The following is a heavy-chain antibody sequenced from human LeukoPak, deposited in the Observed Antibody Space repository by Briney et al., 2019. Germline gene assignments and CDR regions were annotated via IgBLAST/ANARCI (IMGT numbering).Heavy chain of an antibody. J-gene: IGHJ6*02. D-gene: IGHD2-15*01. Sequence: GESLKISCKGSGYSFTSYWIGWVRQMPGKGLEWMGIIYPGDSDTRCSPSFQGQVTISADKSISTAYLRWSSLKASDTAMYYCARQVVAASRYYYYGMDVWGQGTTVTVSS. CDR1: GYSFTSYW. V-gene: IGHV5-51*01. CDR3: ARQVVAASRYYYYGMDV. CDR2: IYPGDSDT.